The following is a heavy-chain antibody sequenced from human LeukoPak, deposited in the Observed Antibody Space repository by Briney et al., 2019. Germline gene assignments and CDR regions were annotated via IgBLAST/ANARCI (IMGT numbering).Heavy chain of an antibody. CDR1: GYSISSGYY. CDR2: IFHSGST. D-gene: IGHD3-10*01. J-gene: IGHJ6*04. V-gene: IGHV4-38-2*01. CDR3: ARASGSYGSGSYYYYGMDV. Sequence: SGTLSLTCAVSGYSISSGYYWGWIRPPPGKGLEWIGSIFHSGSTYYNPSLKSRVNMSVDTSKNQISLKLSSVTAADTAVYYCARASGSYGSGSYYYYGMDVWGKGTTVTVSS.